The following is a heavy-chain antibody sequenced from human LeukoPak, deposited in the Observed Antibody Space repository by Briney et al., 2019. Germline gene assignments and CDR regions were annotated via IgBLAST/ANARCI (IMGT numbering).Heavy chain of an antibody. J-gene: IGHJ4*02. CDR1: GFTFNSDG. D-gene: IGHD1-1*01. V-gene: IGHV3-30*03. CDR2: TSNDGSRT. CDR3: ARDRRGTWSIDF. Sequence: PGRSLRLSCAVSGFTFNSDGVHWVRQAPGKGLEWVTFTSNDGSRTYYADSVKGRFTFSRDNSENMFYLQMNSLRADDTAVYYCARDRRGTWSIDFWGQGVLVTVSS.